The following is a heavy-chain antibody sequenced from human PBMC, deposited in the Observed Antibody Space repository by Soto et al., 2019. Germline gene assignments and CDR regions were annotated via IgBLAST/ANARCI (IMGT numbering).Heavy chain of an antibody. J-gene: IGHJ4*02. CDR2: ISGSGGST. CDR3: ARVSFYDILTGPFY. V-gene: IGHV3-23*01. Sequence: GGSLRLSCAASGFTISKYAMSWVRQAPGKGLEWVSAISGSGGSTFYADSVKGRFTISRDNSKNTLYLQMNSLRAEDTAVYYCARVSFYDILTGPFYWGQGSLVTVSS. CDR1: GFTISKYA. D-gene: IGHD3-9*01.